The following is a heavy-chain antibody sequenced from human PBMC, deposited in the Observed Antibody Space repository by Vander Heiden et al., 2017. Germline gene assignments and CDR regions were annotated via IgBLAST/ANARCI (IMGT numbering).Heavy chain of an antibody. D-gene: IGHD3-16*02. CDR2: ISGSGGTT. Sequence: EVKLLESGGGLVEPGGSLRLSCAASGFTFTSYAVSWVRQAPGNGLEWISDISGSGGTTHYADSVKGRFTISRDNSKNTLFLQLSSLRAEDTAVYYCAKDQGDYVWGSWRYMWEGRRALDYWGQGTLVAVSS. J-gene: IGHJ4*02. CDR3: AKDQGDYVWGSWRYMWEGRRALDY. V-gene: IGHV3-23*01. CDR1: GFTFTSYA.